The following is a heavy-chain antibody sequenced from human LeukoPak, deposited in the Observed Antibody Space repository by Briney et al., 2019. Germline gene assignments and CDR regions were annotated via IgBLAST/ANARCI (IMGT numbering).Heavy chain of an antibody. CDR1: GFTFDDYA. V-gene: IGHV3-9*01. CDR2: ISWNSGSI. J-gene: IGHJ4*02. D-gene: IGHD3-22*01. Sequence: GGSLRLSCAASGFTFDDYAMHWVRQAPGKGLEWVSGISWNSGSIGYADSVKGRFTISRDNAKNSLYLQMNSLRAEDTDLYYCAKDWAQYYDSSGYYDYWGQGTLVTVSS. CDR3: AKDWAQYYDSSGYYDY.